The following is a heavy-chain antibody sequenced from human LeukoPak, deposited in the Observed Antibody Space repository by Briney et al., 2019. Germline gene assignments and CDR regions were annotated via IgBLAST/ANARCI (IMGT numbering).Heavy chain of an antibody. CDR1: GGSTSSYH. CDR3: ARDFSGGFRPDYFDS. CDR2: IYCSGSV. V-gene: IGHV4-59*01. Sequence: SETLSLTCTVSGGSTSSYHWSWIRQPPGKGLEWIGYIYCSGSVNYSPSLRSRITISIDTSKNQFSLKVRSVTAADTAIYYCARDFSGGFRPDYFDSWGQGTLVTVSS. J-gene: IGHJ4*02. D-gene: IGHD3-16*01.